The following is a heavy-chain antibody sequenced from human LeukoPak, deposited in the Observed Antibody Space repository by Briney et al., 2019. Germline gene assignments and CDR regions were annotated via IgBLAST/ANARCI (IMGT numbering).Heavy chain of an antibody. Sequence: GASVKVSCKASGYTFTMYGISWVRQAPGQGLQWLGWISPPNGNTNYAQDLQGRVTMTTDASTSTAYLELRSLRSDDTATYYCARDLNYVTLGYDILADVGYYFDYWGQGSLVTVSS. D-gene: IGHD3-9*01. CDR2: ISPPNGNT. J-gene: IGHJ4*02. CDR3: ARDLNYVTLGYDILADVGYYFDY. V-gene: IGHV1-18*01. CDR1: GYTFTMYG.